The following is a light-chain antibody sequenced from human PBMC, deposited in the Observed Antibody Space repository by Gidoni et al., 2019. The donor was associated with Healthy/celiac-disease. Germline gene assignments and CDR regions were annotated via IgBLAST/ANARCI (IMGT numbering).Light chain of an antibody. Sequence: DIVMTQSPLSLPVTPGEPASISCRSSQSILHSNGYNYLDWYMQKPGKSPQLLIYLVSNRDSGVHDRFSGSGSGKDFTLKISRVEAEDVGVYYCMQALQTPMYTCGQGTKLEIK. J-gene: IGKJ2*01. CDR3: MQALQTPMYT. CDR2: LVS. CDR1: QSILHSNGYNY. V-gene: IGKV2-28*01.